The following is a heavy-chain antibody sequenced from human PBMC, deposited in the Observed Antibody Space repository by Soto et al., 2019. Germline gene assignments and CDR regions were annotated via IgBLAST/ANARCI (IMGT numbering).Heavy chain of an antibody. D-gene: IGHD3-3*01. Sequence: ASVKVSCKASGYTFTGYYMHWVRQAPGQGLEWMGWINPNSGGTNYAQKFQGWVTMTRDTSISTAYMELSRLRSDDTAVYYCARGGVIRFLMGHRDNWFDPWCQATLLTVSS. V-gene: IGHV1-2*04. J-gene: IGHJ5*02. CDR3: ARGGVIRFLMGHRDNWFDP. CDR2: INPNSGGT. CDR1: GYTFTGYY.